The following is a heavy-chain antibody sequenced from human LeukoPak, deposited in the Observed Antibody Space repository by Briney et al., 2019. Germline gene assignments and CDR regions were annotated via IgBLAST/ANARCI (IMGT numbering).Heavy chain of an antibody. CDR2: MNPNSGNT. Sequence: EGSGKVSCKASVYTVTTYDINWVRQATEQGLEWMGWMNPNSGNTGYTQKFQGRVTMTRNTSISTAYMELSSLRSEDTAVYYCARGRGSGHKENWFDPWGQGTLVTVSS. V-gene: IGHV1-8*01. J-gene: IGHJ5*02. CDR1: VYTVTTYD. D-gene: IGHD6-19*01. CDR3: ARGRGSGHKENWFDP.